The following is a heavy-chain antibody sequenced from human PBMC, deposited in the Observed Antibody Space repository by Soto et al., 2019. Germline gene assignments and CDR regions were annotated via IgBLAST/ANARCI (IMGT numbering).Heavy chain of an antibody. CDR1: GFTFSSYW. Sequence: GESLKISCAASGFTFSSYWMSWVRQAPGKGLEWVANIKQDGSEKYYVDSVKGRFTISRDNAKNSLYLQMNSLRAEDTAVYYCARSAFRGYSYGYLDYWGQGTLVTVSS. J-gene: IGHJ4*02. D-gene: IGHD5-18*01. CDR3: ARSAFRGYSYGYLDY. CDR2: IKQDGSEK. V-gene: IGHV3-7*01.